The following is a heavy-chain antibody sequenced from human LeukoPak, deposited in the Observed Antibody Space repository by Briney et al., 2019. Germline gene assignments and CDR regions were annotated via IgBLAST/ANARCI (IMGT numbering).Heavy chain of an antibody. J-gene: IGHJ2*01. D-gene: IGHD1-1*01. CDR1: GGSISSYY. CDR2: IYYSGST. CDR3: ARYGRYSWYFDL. V-gene: IGHV4-59*01. Sequence: PSETLSLTCTVSGGSISSYYWSWIRQPTGKGLEWIGYIYYSGSTNYNPSLKSRVTISVDTSKNQFSLKLSSVTAADTAVYYCARYGRYSWYFDLWGRGTLVTVSS.